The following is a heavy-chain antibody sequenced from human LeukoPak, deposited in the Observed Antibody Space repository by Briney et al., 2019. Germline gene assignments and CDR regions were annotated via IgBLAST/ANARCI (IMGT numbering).Heavy chain of an antibody. J-gene: IGHJ6*02. CDR2: ISYSGST. CDR3: ARDDQWIYGIDV. CDR1: GGSISRYY. V-gene: IGHV4-59*12. Sequence: SETLSLTCTVSGGSISRYYWCWMRQPPGKGLEWIGYISYSGSTNYNPSLKSRVTISVDKSKNQFSLKLSSVTAADTAVYYCARDDQWIYGIDVWGLGTTVTVSS. D-gene: IGHD5-12*01.